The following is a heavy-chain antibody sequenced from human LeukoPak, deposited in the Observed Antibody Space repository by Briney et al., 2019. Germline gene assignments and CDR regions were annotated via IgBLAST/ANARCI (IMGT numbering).Heavy chain of an antibody. D-gene: IGHD6-13*01. CDR2: IKSNI. CDR1: GYTFSDYS. Sequence: GGSLRLSCAASGYTFSDYSINWVRQAPGKGLEWLAYIKSNIYYADSVKGRFTISRDNAKNLLYLQMNSLTADDTAAYYCTRDDTSSWYQEYWGQGTLVAVSS. J-gene: IGHJ4*02. CDR3: TRDDTSSWYQEY. V-gene: IGHV3-69-1*02.